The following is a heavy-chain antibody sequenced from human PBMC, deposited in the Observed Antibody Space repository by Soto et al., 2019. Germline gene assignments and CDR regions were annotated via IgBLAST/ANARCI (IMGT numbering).Heavy chain of an antibody. CDR2: IIPIFGTA. D-gene: IGHD6-19*01. J-gene: IGHJ4*02. CDR1: GGTFRSYA. CDR3: AAHVPEAVSAHLY. V-gene: IGHV1-69*06. Sequence: SVKVSFQASGGTFRSYAISWVLQAPGQGLAWMGGIIPIFGTANYAQKFQGRATITADKTTSTAYMELSSLRAEDTAVYYCAAHVPEAVSAHLYWGQGTLVTVSS.